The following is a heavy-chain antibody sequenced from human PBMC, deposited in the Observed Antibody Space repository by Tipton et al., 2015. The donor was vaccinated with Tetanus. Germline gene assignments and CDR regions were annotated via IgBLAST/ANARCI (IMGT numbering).Heavy chain of an antibody. CDR1: GGSFSGYY. CDR3: ARDREGGEVDY. D-gene: IGHD1-26*01. Sequence: TLSLTCAVYGGSFSGYYWSWIRQPPGKGLEWIGEINHSGSTNYNPSLKSRVTISVDTSKNQFSLKLNSVTPEDTAVYYCARDREGGEVDYWGQGTLVTVSS. CDR2: INHSGST. J-gene: IGHJ4*02. V-gene: IGHV4-34*01.